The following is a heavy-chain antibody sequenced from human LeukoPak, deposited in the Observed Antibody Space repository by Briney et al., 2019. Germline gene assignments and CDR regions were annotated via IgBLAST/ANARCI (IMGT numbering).Heavy chain of an antibody. CDR3: ARGNEEYSAFDV. CDR2: VSYSGST. J-gene: IGHJ5*02. D-gene: IGHD1-1*01. CDR1: GSISHTNYY. V-gene: IGHV4-39*07. Sequence: PSETLSLTCSVSGSISHTNYYWSWIRQPAGKGLEWIGSVSYSGSTYYNPSLKSRLTISQDTSKNRFSLKLSSVTAADTAVYFCARGNEEYSAFDVWGQGILVTVPS.